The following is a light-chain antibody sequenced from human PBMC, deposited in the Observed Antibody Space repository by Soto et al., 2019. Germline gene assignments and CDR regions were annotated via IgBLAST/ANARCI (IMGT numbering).Light chain of an antibody. CDR2: DAS. CDR3: QQRSNWPIT. CDR1: QSAISN. V-gene: IGKV3-11*01. J-gene: IGKJ5*01. Sequence: EIVLTQSPATLSLSPGERATLSCRASQSAISNLAWYQQKPGQTPRLLIYDASNRATGIPARFSGSGSGTDFTLTTSSLEPEDFAVYYCQQRSNWPITFGQGTRLEIK.